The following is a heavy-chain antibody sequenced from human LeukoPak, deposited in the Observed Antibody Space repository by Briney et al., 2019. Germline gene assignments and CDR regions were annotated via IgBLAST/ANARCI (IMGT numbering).Heavy chain of an antibody. CDR3: ARTRSVVHDLSFDP. V-gene: IGHV1-69*04. J-gene: IGHJ5*02. D-gene: IGHD2-2*01. Sequence: ASVKVSCKASGDTFSNHGISWVRQAPGQGLEWMGRIIPIVDIANSAQKFQGRVTIIADKSTNTAYMELSSLRFDDTAVYYCARTRSVVHDLSFDPWGQGTLVTVSS. CDR2: IIPIVDIA. CDR1: GDTFSNHG.